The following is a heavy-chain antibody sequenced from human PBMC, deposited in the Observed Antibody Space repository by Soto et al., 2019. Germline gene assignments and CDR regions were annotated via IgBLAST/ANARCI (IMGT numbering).Heavy chain of an antibody. CDR2: IYYSGST. D-gene: IGHD1-1*01. J-gene: IGHJ4*02. CDR1: GGSISSYY. V-gene: IGHV4-59*08. CDR3: ARGYEFFDY. Sequence: SETLSLTCTVSGGSISSYYWSWIRQPPGKGLEWVGYIYYSGSTNYNPSLKSRVTISVDTSKNQFSLKLSSVTAADTAVYYCARGYEFFDYWGQGTLVTVSS.